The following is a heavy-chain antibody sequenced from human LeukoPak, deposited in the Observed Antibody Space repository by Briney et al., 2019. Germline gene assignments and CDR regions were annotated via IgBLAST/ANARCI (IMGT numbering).Heavy chain of an antibody. J-gene: IGHJ4*02. CDR2: INQGGSEK. V-gene: IGHV3-7*04. CDR1: GFTFSSYW. Sequence: GGSLRLSCVASGFTFSSYWMSWVRQAPGEGLEWVANINQGGSEKYYVDSVKGRFTISRDNAKNSLYLQMNSLRAEDTAVYYCARGFRGYYFDYWGQGTLVTVSS. CDR3: ARGFRGYYFDY.